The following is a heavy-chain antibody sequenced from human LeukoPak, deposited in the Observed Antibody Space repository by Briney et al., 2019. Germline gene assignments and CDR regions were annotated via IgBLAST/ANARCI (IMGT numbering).Heavy chain of an antibody. Sequence: PSETLSLTCTVSGGSISSSSYYWGWIRQPPGKGLEWIGSIYYSGSTYYNPSLKSRVTISVDTSKNQFSLKLSSVTAADTAVYYCARDLICSSTSCSFDPWGQGTLVTVSS. CDR1: GGSISSSSYY. J-gene: IGHJ5*02. CDR2: IYYSGST. D-gene: IGHD2-2*01. CDR3: ARDLICSSTSCSFDP. V-gene: IGHV4-39*02.